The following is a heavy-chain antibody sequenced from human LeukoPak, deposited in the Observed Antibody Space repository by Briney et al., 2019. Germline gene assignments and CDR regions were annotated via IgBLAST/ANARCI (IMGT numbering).Heavy chain of an antibody. J-gene: IGHJ3*02. CDR2: ISYDGSNN. CDR1: GFTFSSYG. D-gene: IGHD1-26*01. V-gene: IGHV3-30*18. CDR3: AKSLLTTASGTGRAFDI. Sequence: GGSLRLSCAASGFTFSSYGMHWVRQAPGKGLEWVAVISYDGSNNYYADPLQGRFTISRDNSKNTLYLQMNSPRAEDTAEYYCAKSLLTTASGTGRAFDIWGQGTMVTVSA.